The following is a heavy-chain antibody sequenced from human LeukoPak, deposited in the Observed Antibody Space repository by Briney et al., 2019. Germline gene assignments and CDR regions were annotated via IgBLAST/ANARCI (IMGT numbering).Heavy chain of an antibody. CDR1: GYTFTSYG. CDR3: ARTLLGYRSGWYWYFDY. D-gene: IGHD6-19*01. CDR2: ISAYNGNT. J-gene: IGHJ4*02. V-gene: IGHV1-18*01. Sequence: ASVKVSCKASGYTFTSYGISWVRQAPGQGLEWMGWISAYNGNTNYAQKLQGRVTMTTDTSTSTAYMELRSLRSDDTAVYYCARTLLGYRSGWYWYFDYWGQGTLVTVSS.